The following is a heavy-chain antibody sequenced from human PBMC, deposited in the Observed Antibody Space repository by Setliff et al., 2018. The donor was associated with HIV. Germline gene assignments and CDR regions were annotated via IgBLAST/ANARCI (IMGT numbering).Heavy chain of an antibody. J-gene: IGHJ3*02. CDR3: ATRAYDSSGYLSSRVSCAAFDI. Sequence: GASVKVSCKVSGYTLTELSINWVRQAPGKGLEWMGGFDPEYDKTFYAQKFQGRVTMSEDTSTDTAYMELTSLRSEDTAVYYCATRAYDSSGYLSSRVSCAAFDILGQGTMVTISS. CDR2: FDPEYDKT. D-gene: IGHD3-22*01. CDR1: GYTLTELS. V-gene: IGHV1-24*01.